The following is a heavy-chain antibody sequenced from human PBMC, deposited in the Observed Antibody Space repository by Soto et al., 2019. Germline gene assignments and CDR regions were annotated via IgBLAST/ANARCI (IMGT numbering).Heavy chain of an antibody. Sequence: ASVKVSCKASGYTLTSYDIYWVRQDTGQGLEWMGWMNPFSGNAVYTQKFQDRVTMTRDTSINTAYMEMSGLRSEDTAVYYCTRGQGNHWGQGSLVTVSS. J-gene: IGHJ4*02. CDR3: TRGQGNH. CDR1: GYTLTSYD. CDR2: MNPFSGNA. V-gene: IGHV1-8*01.